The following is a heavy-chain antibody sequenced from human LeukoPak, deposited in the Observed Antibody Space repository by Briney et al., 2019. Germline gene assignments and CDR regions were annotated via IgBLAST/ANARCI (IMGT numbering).Heavy chain of an antibody. CDR1: GFTFSSYA. D-gene: IGHD6-13*01. Sequence: GGSLRLSCAASGFTFSSYAMSWVRQAPGKGLEWVSGISGSGGSTNYADSVKGRFTISRDNSKDTLYLQMNSLRAEDTAVYYCAKSPRDSSSWANFDYWGQGTLVTVSS. J-gene: IGHJ4*02. CDR3: AKSPRDSSSWANFDY. V-gene: IGHV3-23*01. CDR2: ISGSGGST.